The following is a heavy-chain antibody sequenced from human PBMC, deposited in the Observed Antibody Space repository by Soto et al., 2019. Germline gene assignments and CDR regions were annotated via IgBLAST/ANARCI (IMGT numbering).Heavy chain of an antibody. CDR1: GYTFTSYG. V-gene: IGHV1-18*04. CDR3: ARVYYDFWSGYLNPPFFDI. J-gene: IGHJ3*02. D-gene: IGHD3-3*01. CDR2: ISAYNGNT. Sequence: ASVKVSCKASGYTFTSYGISWVRQAPGQGLEGMGWISAYNGNTNYAQKLQGRVTMTTDTSTSTAYMELRSLRSDDTAVYYCARVYYDFWSGYLNPPFFDIWGQGTMGTVS.